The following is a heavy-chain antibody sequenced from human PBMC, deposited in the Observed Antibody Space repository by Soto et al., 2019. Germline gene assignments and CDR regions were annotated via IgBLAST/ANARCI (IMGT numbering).Heavy chain of an antibody. V-gene: IGHV3-23*01. CDR1: GFTFSSYA. Sequence: HPGGSLRLSCAASGFTFSSYAMSWVRQAPGKGLEWVSAISGSGGSTYYADSVKGRFTISRNNSKNTLYLQMNSLRAEDTAVYYCAKDTFRSEMATREHHADYWGQGILVTVSS. CDR2: ISGSGGST. D-gene: IGHD5-12*01. CDR3: AKDTFRSEMATREHHADY. J-gene: IGHJ4*02.